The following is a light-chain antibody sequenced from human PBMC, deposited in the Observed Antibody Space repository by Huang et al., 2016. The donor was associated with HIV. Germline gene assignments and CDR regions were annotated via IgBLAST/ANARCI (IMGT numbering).Light chain of an antibody. CDR1: QLIDDY. CDR2: GAS. J-gene: IGKJ1*01. Sequence: DIQMTQSPSSLSASVGARVTITCRASQLIDDYLAWYQQKPGRVPSLLIYGASILQSGVPSRFSGSGSGTNFTLTIASLQPDDIATYYCQKYNSVPRTFGQGTKVE. V-gene: IGKV1-27*01. CDR3: QKYNSVPRT.